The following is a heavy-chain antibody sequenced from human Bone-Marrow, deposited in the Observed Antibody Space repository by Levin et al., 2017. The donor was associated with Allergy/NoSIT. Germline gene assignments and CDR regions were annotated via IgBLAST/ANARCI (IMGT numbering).Heavy chain of an antibody. CDR2: IYYSGST. Sequence: PSETLSLTCTVSGGSISSSGHYWGWIRQPPGTGLDWIGSIYYSGSTYYNPSLRSRGTISVDTSKNQFSLNLRSVTAADTAMYHCAADIASVERFDHWGQGTLVIVSS. J-gene: IGHJ4*02. V-gene: IGHV4-39*01. CDR3: AADIASVERFDH. D-gene: IGHD2-15*01. CDR1: GGSISSSGHY.